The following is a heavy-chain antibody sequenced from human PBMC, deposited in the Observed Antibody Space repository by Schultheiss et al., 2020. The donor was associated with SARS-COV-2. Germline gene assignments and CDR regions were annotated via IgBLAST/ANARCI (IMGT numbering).Heavy chain of an antibody. V-gene: IGHV4-61*05. CDR3: ARLRPLQLDAFDI. D-gene: IGHD5-18*01. Sequence: SETLSLTCTVSGGSISSSSYYWSWIRQPPGKGLEWIGYIYYSGSTNYNPSLKSRVTISVDTSKNQFSLKLSSVTAADTAVYYCARLRPLQLDAFDIWGQGTMVTVSS. CDR1: GGSISSSSYY. J-gene: IGHJ3*02. CDR2: IYYSGST.